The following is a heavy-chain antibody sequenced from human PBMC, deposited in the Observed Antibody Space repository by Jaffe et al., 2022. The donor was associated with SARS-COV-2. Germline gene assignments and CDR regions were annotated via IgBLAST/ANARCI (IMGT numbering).Heavy chain of an antibody. V-gene: IGHV3-7*03. CDR2: IKQDGSEK. J-gene: IGHJ6*02. CDR3: ARDIAVAGLDGMDV. Sequence: EVQLVESGGGLVQPGGSLRLSCAASGFTFSSYWMSWVRQAPGKGLEWVANIKQDGSEKYYVDSVKGRFTISRDNAKNSLYLQMNSLRAEDTAVYYCARDIAVAGLDGMDVWGQGTTVTVSS. D-gene: IGHD6-19*01. CDR1: GFTFSSYW.